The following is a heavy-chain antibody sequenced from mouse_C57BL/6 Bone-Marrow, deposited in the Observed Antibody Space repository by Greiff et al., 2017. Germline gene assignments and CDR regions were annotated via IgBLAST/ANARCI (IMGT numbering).Heavy chain of an antibody. D-gene: IGHD1-1*01. J-gene: IGHJ3*01. Sequence: QVQLQQSGAELARPGASVKLSCKASGYTFTSYGISWVQQRTGQGLEWIGAIYPRSGNTYYNDKFKGKATLTTDKSSRTAYMELRRLTSEDSAVYFCARNRYYDGRPWFAYWGQGTLVTVSA. V-gene: IGHV1-81*01. CDR3: ARNRYYDGRPWFAY. CDR2: IYPRSGNT. CDR1: GYTFTSYG.